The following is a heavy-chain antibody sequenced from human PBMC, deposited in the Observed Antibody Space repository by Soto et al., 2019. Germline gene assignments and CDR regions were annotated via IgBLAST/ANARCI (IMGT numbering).Heavy chain of an antibody. J-gene: IGHJ6*04. Sequence: EVQLVESGGGLVKPGGSLRLSCAASGFTFSNAWMNWVRQAPGKGLEWVGRITSKTDGGTKDYAAPVKGRFTISRDHSKNTLYLQMNSLKTEDAAVYYCTTDRGIRGVNCVWGKGTTVTVSS. CDR3: TTDRGIRGVNCV. CDR1: GFTFSNAW. CDR2: ITSKTDGGTK. V-gene: IGHV3-15*07. D-gene: IGHD3-10*01.